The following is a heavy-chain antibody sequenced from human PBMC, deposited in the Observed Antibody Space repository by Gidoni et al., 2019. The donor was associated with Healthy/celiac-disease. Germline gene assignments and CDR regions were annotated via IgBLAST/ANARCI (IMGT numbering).Heavy chain of an antibody. Sequence: QVQLQESGPGLVKPSQTLSLTCTFSGGSISSGGYYWSWIRQHPGKGLEWIGYIYYSGSTYYNPSLKSRVTISVDTSKNQFSLKLSSVTAADTAVYYCARRSTGSVTRSWFDPWGQGTLVTVSS. J-gene: IGHJ5*02. CDR1: GGSISSGGYY. CDR3: ARRSTGSVTRSWFDP. V-gene: IGHV4-31*03. CDR2: IYYSGST. D-gene: IGHD3-10*01.